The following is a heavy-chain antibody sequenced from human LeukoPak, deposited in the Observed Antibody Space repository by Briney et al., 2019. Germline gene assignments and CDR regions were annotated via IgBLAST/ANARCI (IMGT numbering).Heavy chain of an antibody. D-gene: IGHD5-24*01. Sequence: ASVKVSCKASGYTFTNYGINWVRQAPGQGLEWMGWISAYNGNTNYAQNLQGRVTMTTDTSTSTAYMELSSLRAEDTAVYYCARDLYVRPRRDGYSFDYWGQGTLVTVSS. V-gene: IGHV1-18*01. CDR3: ARDLYVRPRRDGYSFDY. CDR2: ISAYNGNT. J-gene: IGHJ4*02. CDR1: GYTFTNYG.